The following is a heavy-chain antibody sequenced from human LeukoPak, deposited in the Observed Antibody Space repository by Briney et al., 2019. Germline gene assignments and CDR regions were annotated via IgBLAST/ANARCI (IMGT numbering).Heavy chain of an antibody. D-gene: IGHD2-2*01. V-gene: IGHV3-7*01. CDR2: INEDGSEK. Sequence: GGSLRLSCAASGFTLGDYWMSWVRQPPGKGLEWVANINEDGSEKHYVDSLKGRFTISRDNAKNSLYLQMNSLRAEDTAVYYCARDRGYCSSASCYGFYYYYYYMDVWGKGTTVTVSS. CDR3: ARDRGYCSSASCYGFYYYYYYMDV. J-gene: IGHJ6*03. CDR1: GFTLGDYW.